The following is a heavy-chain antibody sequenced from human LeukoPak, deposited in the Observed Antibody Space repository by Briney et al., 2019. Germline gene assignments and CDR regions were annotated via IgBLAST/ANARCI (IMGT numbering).Heavy chain of an antibody. CDR1: GGSISSSRYY. D-gene: IGHD1-14*01. CDR3: ARTNHIDETAFDI. CDR2: IYYSGST. Sequence: PSETLSLTCTVSGGSISSSRYYWGWIRQPPGKGLEWIGSIYYSGSTYYNPSVKSRVTISVDTSKNQFSLKLSSVTAADTAVYYCARTNHIDETAFDIWGQGTMVTVSS. V-gene: IGHV4-39*01. J-gene: IGHJ3*02.